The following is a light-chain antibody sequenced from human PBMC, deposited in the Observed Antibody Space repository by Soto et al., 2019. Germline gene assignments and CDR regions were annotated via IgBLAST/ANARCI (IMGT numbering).Light chain of an antibody. CDR2: GNS. CDR3: QSCGSSLSGSHVV. Sequence: QAVVTQPPSVSGAPGQRVTISCTGSSSNIGAGYDVHWYQQLPGTAPKLLIYGNSNRPSGVPDRFSGSKSGTSASLAITGLQAEDEADEACQSCGSSLSGSHVVFGGGTKLTVL. CDR1: SSNIGAGYD. V-gene: IGLV1-40*01. J-gene: IGLJ2*01.